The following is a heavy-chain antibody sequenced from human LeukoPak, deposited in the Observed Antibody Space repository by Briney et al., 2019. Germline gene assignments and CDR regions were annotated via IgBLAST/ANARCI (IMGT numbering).Heavy chain of an antibody. CDR1: GFTFSDYY. Sequence: GGSLRLSCAASGFTFSDYYMSWIRQAPGKGLVWVSRINSDGSSTSYADSVKGRFTISRDNAKNTLYLQMNSLRAEDTAVYYCARDKAYYYGFDYWGQGTLVTVSS. V-gene: IGHV3-74*01. D-gene: IGHD3-10*01. CDR3: ARDKAYYYGFDY. CDR2: INSDGSST. J-gene: IGHJ4*02.